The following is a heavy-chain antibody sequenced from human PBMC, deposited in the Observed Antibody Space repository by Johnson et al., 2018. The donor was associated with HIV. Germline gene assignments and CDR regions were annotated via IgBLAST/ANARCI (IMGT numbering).Heavy chain of an antibody. CDR1: GFTCSSYA. V-gene: IGHV3-30*04. CDR3: ARPVSPWSAYDAFDI. D-gene: IGHD2-8*02. J-gene: IGHJ3*02. Sequence: QVQLVESGGGVVQPGRSLRLSCAASGFTCSSYAMHWVRQAPGKGLEWVAVISYDGSNKYYADSVKGRFTISRDNSKNTLYLQMNSLRAEDTAVYYCARPVSPWSAYDAFDIWGQGTMVTVSS. CDR2: ISYDGSNK.